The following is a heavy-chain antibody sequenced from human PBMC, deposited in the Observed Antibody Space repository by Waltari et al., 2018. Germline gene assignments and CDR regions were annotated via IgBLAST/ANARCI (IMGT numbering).Heavy chain of an antibody. Sequence: QVQLVQSGAEVKKPGSSVKVSCKASGCTFSSYAISWVRQSPGQGTEWMGGIIPCLGTATCAEKSQGRVTLTADESASTAYMELSSLRSEDAAVYSCASGWNGRDYYGMDVWGQGTPVTVSS. CDR3: ASGWNGRDYYGMDV. J-gene: IGHJ6*02. V-gene: IGHV1-69*12. D-gene: IGHD3-3*01. CDR1: GCTFSSYA. CDR2: IIPCLGTA.